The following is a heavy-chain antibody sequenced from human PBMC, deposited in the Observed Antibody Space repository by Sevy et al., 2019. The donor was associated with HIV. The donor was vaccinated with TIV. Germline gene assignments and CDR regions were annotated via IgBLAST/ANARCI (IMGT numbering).Heavy chain of an antibody. CDR1: GGSFSSYD. V-gene: IGHV4-34*01. J-gene: IGHJ4*02. CDR3: ARWIGTRVTMIVVVTTGYFDY. Sequence: SETRSLTCAVYGGSFSSYDWSWIRQSPGKGLEWIGEINHSGSTNYNPSLKSRVIISLDRSKNQLSLKLTSVTAADTAVYYCARWIGTRVTMIVVVTTGYFDYWGQGTLVTVSS. CDR2: INHSGST. D-gene: IGHD3-22*01.